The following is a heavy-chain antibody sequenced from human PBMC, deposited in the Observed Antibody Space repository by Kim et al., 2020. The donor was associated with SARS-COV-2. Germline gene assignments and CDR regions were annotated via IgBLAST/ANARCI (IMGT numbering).Heavy chain of an antibody. D-gene: IGHD3-9*01. J-gene: IGHJ6*02. CDR1: GFTFSSYG. Sequence: GGSLRLSCAASGFTFSSYGMHWVRQAPGKGLEWVAVISYDGSNKYYVDSVKGRFTISRDNSKNTLYLQMNSLRAEDTAVYYCAKDLLRYFDWLPYYYYYYGMDVWGQGTTVTVSS. CDR3: AKDLLRYFDWLPYYYYYYGMDV. CDR2: ISYDGSNK. V-gene: IGHV3-30*18.